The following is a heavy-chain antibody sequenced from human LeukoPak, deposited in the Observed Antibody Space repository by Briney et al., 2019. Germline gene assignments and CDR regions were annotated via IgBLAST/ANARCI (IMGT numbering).Heavy chain of an antibody. CDR1: GFTFGSFD. CDR3: ATVGSTGYFDY. D-gene: IGHD2-2*01. Sequence: GGSLRLSCAASGFTFGSFDMNWVRQAPGKGLEWVSYISDSGATIYYADSVKGRFTISRDNAKNSLYLQMNSLRADDTAVYYCATVGSTGYFDYWGLGTLVTVSS. CDR2: ISDSGATI. V-gene: IGHV3-48*03. J-gene: IGHJ4*02.